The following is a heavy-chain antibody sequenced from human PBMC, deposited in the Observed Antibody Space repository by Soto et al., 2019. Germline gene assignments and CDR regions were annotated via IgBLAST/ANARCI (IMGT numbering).Heavy chain of an antibody. D-gene: IGHD2-2*01. CDR1: GFDFSVYW. V-gene: IGHV3-7*03. CDR2: IKFDGSEK. CDR3: VKDGGYCSSATCYSPRNHYFDA. J-gene: IGHJ5*02. Sequence: GGSLRLSCAASGFDFSVYWMSWVRQAPGKGPEWVANIKFDGSEKQYVDTVKGRFTISRDNARNSVFLQMNSLRAGDTAVYYCVKDGGYCSSATCYSPRNHYFDAWGQGTLVTVSS.